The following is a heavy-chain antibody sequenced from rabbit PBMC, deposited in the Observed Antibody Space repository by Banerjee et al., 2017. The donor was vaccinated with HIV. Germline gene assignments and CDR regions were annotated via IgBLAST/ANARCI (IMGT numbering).Heavy chain of an antibody. D-gene: IGHD1-1*01. Sequence: QQLVESGGGLVKPGASLTLTCKASGFSFSSGYYMCWVRQAPGKGLEWIGCIYGGAVSTWYASWAKGRFTISKTSSTTVTLQMTSLTAADTATYFCARDPGTFSISSDSYFEWGPGTLVTVS. J-gene: IGHJ6*01. CDR1: GFSFSSGYY. CDR3: ARDPGTFSISSDSYFE. V-gene: IGHV1S40*01. CDR2: IYGGAVST.